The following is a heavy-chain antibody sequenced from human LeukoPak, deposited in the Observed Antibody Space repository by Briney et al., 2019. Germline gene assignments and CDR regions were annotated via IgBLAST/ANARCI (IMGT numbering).Heavy chain of an antibody. V-gene: IGHV1-69*13. CDR2: IIPIFGTA. Sequence: VASVTVSCKASGGTFSSYAISWVRQAPGQGLEWMGGIIPIFGTANYAQKFQGRVTITADESTSTAYMELSSLRSEDTAVYYCARTLVVPAAQYRHDDAFDIWGQGTMVTVSS. CDR1: GGTFSSYA. CDR3: ARTLVVPAAQYRHDDAFDI. D-gene: IGHD2-2*01. J-gene: IGHJ3*02.